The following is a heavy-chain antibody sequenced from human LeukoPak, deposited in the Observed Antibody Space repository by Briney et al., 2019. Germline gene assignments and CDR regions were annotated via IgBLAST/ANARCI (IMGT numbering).Heavy chain of an antibody. J-gene: IGHJ4*02. Sequence: GGSLRLSCAASEFTFSSYWMSWVRQAPGKGLEWVANINQDGSQKYYVDPVKGRFTISRDTAKNSLYLQMNSVRVGDMAVYYCARVDVGGTGYFDSWGQGTLVTVSS. V-gene: IGHV3-7*01. D-gene: IGHD6-19*01. CDR3: ARVDVGGTGYFDS. CDR2: INQDGSQK. CDR1: EFTFSSYW.